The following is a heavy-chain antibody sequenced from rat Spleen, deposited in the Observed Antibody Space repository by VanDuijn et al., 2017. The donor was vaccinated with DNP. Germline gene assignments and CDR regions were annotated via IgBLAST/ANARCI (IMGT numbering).Heavy chain of an antibody. D-gene: IGHD1-6*01. CDR1: GFTFSDYY. Sequence: EVQLVESGGDLVQPGRSLKLFCAASGFTFSDYYMAWVRQAPAKGLEWVASISYEGGNTYYRDSVKGRFTISRDNAKSSLYLQMNSLKSEDTATYYCARAGYGLEFWYFDFWGPGTMVTVSS. V-gene: IGHV5-20*01. J-gene: IGHJ1*01. CDR2: ISYEGGNT. CDR3: ARAGYGLEFWYFDF.